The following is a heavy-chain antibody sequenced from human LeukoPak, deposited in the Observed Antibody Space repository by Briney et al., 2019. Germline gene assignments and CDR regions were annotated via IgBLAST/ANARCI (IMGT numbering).Heavy chain of an antibody. CDR2: ISSSSSTI. Sequence: GGSLRLSCAASGFTFSSYSMNWVRQAPGKGLEWVSYISSSSSTIYYADSVKGRFTISRDNAKNSLYLQMNSLRAEDTAVYYCARRGSDYCSSTSCPNIGYYYMDVWGKGTTVTVSS. D-gene: IGHD2-2*01. CDR1: GFTFSSYS. CDR3: ARRGSDYCSSTSCPNIGYYYMDV. J-gene: IGHJ6*03. V-gene: IGHV3-48*01.